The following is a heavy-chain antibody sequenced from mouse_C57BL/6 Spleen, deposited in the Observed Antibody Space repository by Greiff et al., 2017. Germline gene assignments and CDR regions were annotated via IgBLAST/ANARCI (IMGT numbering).Heavy chain of an antibody. D-gene: IGHD1-1*01. CDR3: ARSTVERSHFDY. CDR2: INPNYGTT. V-gene: IGHV1-39*01. J-gene: IGHJ2*01. CDR1: GYSFTDYN. Sequence: EVKLQQSGPELVKPGASVKISCKASGYSFTDYNMNWVKQSNGRSLEWIGVINPNYGTTSYNQTFKGKATLTVDQSSSTAYMQLNSLTSEDSAVXYCARSTVERSHFDYWGQGTTLTVSS.